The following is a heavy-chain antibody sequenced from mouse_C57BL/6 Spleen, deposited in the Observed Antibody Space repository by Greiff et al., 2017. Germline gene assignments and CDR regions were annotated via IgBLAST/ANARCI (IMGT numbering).Heavy chain of an antibody. CDR2: IDPSDSYT. CDR1: GYTFTSYW. CDR3: ARDTTVVAPDY. J-gene: IGHJ2*01. D-gene: IGHD1-1*01. V-gene: IGHV1-69*01. Sequence: QVQLQQPGAELVMPGASVKLSCKASGYTFTSYWMHWVKQRPGQGLEWIGEIDPSDSYTNYNQKFKGKSTLTVDKSSSTAYMQLSSLTSEDSAVYYCARDTTVVAPDYWGQGTTLTVSS.